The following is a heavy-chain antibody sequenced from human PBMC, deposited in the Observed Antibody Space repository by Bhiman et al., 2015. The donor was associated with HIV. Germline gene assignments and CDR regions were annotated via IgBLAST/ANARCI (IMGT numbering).Heavy chain of an antibody. V-gene: IGHV3-23*01. CDR3: FYEPYYSDSLALHTARTFDY. D-gene: IGHD3-22*01. CDR2: ISGSGDNT. J-gene: IGHJ4*02. CDR1: GFTFSSYA. Sequence: EVQLLESGGGLEQPGRSRRLSCAASGFTFSSYALSWVRQAPGKGLEWISGISGSGDNTYYTDSVKGRFIISRDNSKNTLYLQMNSLRAEDTAVYAKFYEPYYSDSLALHTARTFDYWGQGTLVTVSS.